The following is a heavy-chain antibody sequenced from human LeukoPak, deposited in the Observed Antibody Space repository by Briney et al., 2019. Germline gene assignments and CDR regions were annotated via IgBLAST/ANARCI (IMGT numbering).Heavy chain of an antibody. Sequence: SETLSLTCAVSGGSISSSNWWSWVRQPPGKGLEWIGEIYHSGSTNYNPSLKSRVTISVDKSKDQFSLKLSSVTAADTAVYYCARGPYSSSSRYFDYWGQGTLVTVSS. V-gene: IGHV4-4*02. D-gene: IGHD6-6*01. J-gene: IGHJ4*02. CDR3: ARGPYSSSSRYFDY. CDR2: IYHSGST. CDR1: GGSISSSNW.